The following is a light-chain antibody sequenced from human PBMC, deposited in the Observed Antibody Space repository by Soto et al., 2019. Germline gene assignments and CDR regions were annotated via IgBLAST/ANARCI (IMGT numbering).Light chain of an antibody. CDR2: AAS. CDR3: NQSSRTPPSLP. V-gene: IGKV1-39*01. CDR1: QSISSY. J-gene: IGKJ3*01. Sequence: DIQMTQSPSSLSASVGDRVTITCRASQSISSYLNWDQQKPGKAPKLLIYAASSLQSEVPSRFSGSRSGRDFTLPIRSLQPEDSATYYCNQSSRTPPSLPVGPGTQVAI.